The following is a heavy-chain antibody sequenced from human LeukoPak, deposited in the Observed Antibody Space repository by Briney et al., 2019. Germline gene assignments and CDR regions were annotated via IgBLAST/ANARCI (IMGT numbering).Heavy chain of an antibody. V-gene: IGHV4-59*12. CDR1: GGSISSYY. CDR2: ISSTGST. Sequence: SETLSLTCIVSGGSISSYYWSWIRQPPGRGLEWVGCISSTGSTNYNPSLKSRVTISLDTSKNQVSLKLSSVTAADTAVYYCARGNDTYYYYYGMDVWGQGTTVTVSS. D-gene: IGHD3-9*01. J-gene: IGHJ6*02. CDR3: ARGNDTYYYYYGMDV.